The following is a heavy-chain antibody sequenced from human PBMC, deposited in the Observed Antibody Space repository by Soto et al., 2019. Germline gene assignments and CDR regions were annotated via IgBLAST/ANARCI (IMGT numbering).Heavy chain of an antibody. V-gene: IGHV3-23*01. J-gene: IGHJ4*02. CDR1: GCTFSNYA. CDR3: AKDADCGGDCYLHYFDY. CDR2: ISGSGNST. D-gene: IGHD2-21*01. Sequence: EVQVLESGGGLGQPGGSLRLSCAASGCTFSNYAMSWVRQAPGKGLEWVSSISGSGNSTYNADSVKGRLTISRDNSKNTLYLEMNSLRDEDTAVYYCAKDADCGGDCYLHYFDYWGQGGLVTVSS.